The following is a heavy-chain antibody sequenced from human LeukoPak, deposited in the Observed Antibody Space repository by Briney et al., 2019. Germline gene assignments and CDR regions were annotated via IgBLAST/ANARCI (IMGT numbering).Heavy chain of an antibody. CDR2: ITTYNGNT. CDR1: GYTFTNFG. V-gene: IGHV1-18*01. Sequence: ASVKVSCKASGYTFTNFGISWARQAPGQGLEWLGWITTYNGNTNYAQNVQDRVTMTSDTSTSTAYMELRSLTSDDTAVYYCARRDCSSSSCHYYYYYMDVWGQGTMVTVSS. J-gene: IGHJ6*02. D-gene: IGHD2-2*01. CDR3: ARRDCSSSSCHYYYYYMDV.